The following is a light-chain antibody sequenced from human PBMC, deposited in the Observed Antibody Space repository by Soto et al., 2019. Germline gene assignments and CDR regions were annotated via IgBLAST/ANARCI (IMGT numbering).Light chain of an antibody. CDR3: QQYGSSPIT. Sequence: EIVLTQSPGTLSLSPGERATLSCRASQSVSSSYLAWYQQKPGQAPRILIYGASSRVIGIPDRFSGSGSGTDFTLTISRLEPEDFAVYYCQQYGSSPITFGQGTRLEI. CDR1: QSVSSSY. J-gene: IGKJ5*01. V-gene: IGKV3-20*01. CDR2: GAS.